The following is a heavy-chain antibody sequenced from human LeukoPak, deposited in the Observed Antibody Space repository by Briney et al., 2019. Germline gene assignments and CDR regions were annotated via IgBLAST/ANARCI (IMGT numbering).Heavy chain of an antibody. Sequence: NPSETLSLTCTVSGGSISSGSYYWSWIRQPAGKGLEWIGRIYTSGSTNYNPSLKSRVTISVDTSKNQFSLKLSSVTAADTAVYYCARDENYYGFQTWWFDPWGQGTLVTVSS. CDR2: IYTSGST. J-gene: IGHJ5*02. V-gene: IGHV4-61*02. CDR1: GGSISSGSYY. CDR3: ARDENYYGFQTWWFDP. D-gene: IGHD3-10*01.